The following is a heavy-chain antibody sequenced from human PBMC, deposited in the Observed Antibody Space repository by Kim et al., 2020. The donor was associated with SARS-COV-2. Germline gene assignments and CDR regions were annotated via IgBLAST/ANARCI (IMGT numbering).Heavy chain of an antibody. D-gene: IGHD2-15*01. Sequence: ASVKVSCKASGYTFTNYGISWVRQAPGQGLEWMGWISAYNGNTNYAQKLQGRVTMTTDTSTSTAYMELRSLRSDDTAVYYCARDSWVAYCSGGSCYTTEYYFDYWGQGTLVTVSS. CDR1: GYTFTNYG. CDR3: ARDSWVAYCSGGSCYTTEYYFDY. V-gene: IGHV1-18*01. J-gene: IGHJ4*02. CDR2: ISAYNGNT.